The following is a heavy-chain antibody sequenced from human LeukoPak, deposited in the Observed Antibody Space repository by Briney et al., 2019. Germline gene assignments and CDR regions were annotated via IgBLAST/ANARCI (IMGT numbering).Heavy chain of an antibody. CDR1: GGSINTYY. Sequence: PSETLSLTCTVSGGSINTYYWNWIRQPAGKGLEWIGRIYTNGSNNYNPSLKSRVSISIDKSKNQFSLRLSSVTAADTAVYYCARGNSSSSCDYWGQGTLVTVSS. D-gene: IGHD6-6*01. CDR2: IYTNGSN. CDR3: ARGNSSSSCDY. V-gene: IGHV4-4*07. J-gene: IGHJ4*02.